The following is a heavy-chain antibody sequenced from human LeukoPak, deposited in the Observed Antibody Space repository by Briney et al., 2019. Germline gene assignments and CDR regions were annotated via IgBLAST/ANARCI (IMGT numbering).Heavy chain of an antibody. CDR2: ISAYNGNT. J-gene: IGHJ6*02. D-gene: IGHD3-16*02. CDR3: ASSDYVWGSYREGMDV. CDR1: GYTFTSYG. Sequence: ASVKVSCKASGYTFTSYGISWVRQAPGQGLEWMGWISAYNGNTNYAQKLQGRVTMTTDTPTSTAYMELRSLRSDDTAVYYCASSDYVWGSYREGMDVWGQGTTVTVSS. V-gene: IGHV1-18*01.